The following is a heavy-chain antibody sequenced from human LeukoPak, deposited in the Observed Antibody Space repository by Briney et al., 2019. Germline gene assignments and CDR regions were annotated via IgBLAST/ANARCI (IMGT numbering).Heavy chain of an antibody. J-gene: IGHJ4*02. CDR2: INHSGST. CDR1: GGSFSGYY. Sequence: PSETLSLTCAVYGGSFSGYYWSWIRQPPGRGLEWIGEINHSGSTNYNPSLKSRVTISVDTSKNQFSLKLSSVTAADTAVYYCADSHYDFWSGRQYYFDYWGQGTLATVSS. CDR3: ADSHYDFWSGRQYYFDY. D-gene: IGHD3-3*01. V-gene: IGHV4-34*01.